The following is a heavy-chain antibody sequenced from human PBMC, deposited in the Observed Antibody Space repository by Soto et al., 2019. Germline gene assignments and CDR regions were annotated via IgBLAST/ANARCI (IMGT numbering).Heavy chain of an antibody. D-gene: IGHD2-2*01. CDR3: ARDSAGGPGPVVPAGIQSWFDP. V-gene: IGHV4-30-4*01. J-gene: IGHJ5*02. Sequence: QVQLQESGPGLVKPSQTLSLTCSVSGGSISSGAYYWSWIRQPPGKGLEWIGFIYYSGSTSYNPSLKSRVTISVDTSKNQFSLKLSSVTAADTAVYYCARDSAGGPGPVVPAGIQSWFDPWGQGTLVTVSS. CDR1: GGSISSGAYY. CDR2: IYYSGST.